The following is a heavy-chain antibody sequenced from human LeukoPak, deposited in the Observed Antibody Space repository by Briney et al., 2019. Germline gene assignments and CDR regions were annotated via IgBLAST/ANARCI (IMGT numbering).Heavy chain of an antibody. J-gene: IGHJ4*02. V-gene: IGHV3-21*01. CDR1: GFTFSNYA. D-gene: IGHD4-17*01. CDR3: ARRPGGRYYFDY. CDR2: ISSSSSYI. Sequence: GGSLRLSCAASGFTFSNYAMSWVRQAPGKGLEWVSSISSSSSYIYYADSVKGRFTISRDNAKNSLYLQMNSLRAEDTAVYYCARRPGGRYYFDYWGQGTLVTVSS.